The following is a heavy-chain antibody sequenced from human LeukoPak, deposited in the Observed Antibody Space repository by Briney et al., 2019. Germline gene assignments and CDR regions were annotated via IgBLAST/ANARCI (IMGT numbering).Heavy chain of an antibody. CDR1: GGSIKTGGYS. J-gene: IGHJ3*02. V-gene: IGHV4-61*02. CDR3: TRGWSSAGVFDS. Sequence: SETLSLTCTVSGGSIKTGGYSWTWIRQPGGKGLEWIGRVYISGNTDQNPSLKSRVTVSMDSSKNQFSLEMKSVTAADTAVYYCTRGWSSAGVFDSWGQGTVVTVSS. D-gene: IGHD6-19*01. CDR2: VYISGNT.